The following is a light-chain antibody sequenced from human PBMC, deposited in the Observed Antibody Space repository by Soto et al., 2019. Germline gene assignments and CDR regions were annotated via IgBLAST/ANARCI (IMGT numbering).Light chain of an antibody. V-gene: IGLV1-51*02. J-gene: IGLJ2*01. CDR1: SSNIGKNY. CDR2: ETN. Sequence: QSVLTQPPSVSAASGQKVTISCSGSSSNIGKNYVSWYQQLPGTAPKLLIYETNKRPSGIPDRFSGYKSGTSATLGISGLQTGDEADYYCGTWDTSLTVVLFGGGTKLTVL. CDR3: GTWDTSLTVVL.